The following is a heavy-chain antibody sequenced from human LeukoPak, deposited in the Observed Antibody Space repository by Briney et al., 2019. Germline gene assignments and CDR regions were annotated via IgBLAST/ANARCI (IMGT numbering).Heavy chain of an antibody. V-gene: IGHV3-30*18. CDR2: ISYDGSNK. CDR1: GFTFSSYG. CDR3: AKDGDIVVVPAAIFVDY. D-gene: IGHD2-2*01. Sequence: PGWSLRLSCAASGFTFSSYGMHWVRQAPGKGLEWVAVISYDGSNKYYADSVKGRFTISRDNSKNTLYLQMNSLRAEDTAVYYCAKDGDIVVVPAAIFVDYWGQGTLVTVSS. J-gene: IGHJ4*02.